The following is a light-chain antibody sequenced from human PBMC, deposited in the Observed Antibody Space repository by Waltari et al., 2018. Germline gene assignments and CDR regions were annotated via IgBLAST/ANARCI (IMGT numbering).Light chain of an antibody. CDR3: QQYYTAPFT. Sequence: DIVMTQSPDSLAVSLGERATINCRSSQSVLYNSNTKNYLAWYRQKPGQPPKLLLYWASTRESGVPDRFSGSGSGTDFTLTISSLQAEDVAVYFCQQYYTAPFTFGPGTKVEI. CDR1: QSVLYNSNTKNY. V-gene: IGKV4-1*01. CDR2: WAS. J-gene: IGKJ3*01.